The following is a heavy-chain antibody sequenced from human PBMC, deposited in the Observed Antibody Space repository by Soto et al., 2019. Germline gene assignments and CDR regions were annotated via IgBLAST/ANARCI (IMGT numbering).Heavy chain of an antibody. Sequence: PGGSLRLSCAASGFTFSDYYMSWIRQAPGKGLEWISHISDSASTMYYADSVKGRFTISRDNARKSLFLHMNSLRAEDTAVYYCARDTAFISTGLFNPWGQGSLLTVSS. J-gene: IGHJ5*02. CDR1: GFTFSDYY. CDR3: ARDTAFISTGLFNP. V-gene: IGHV3-11*01. CDR2: ISDSASTM. D-gene: IGHD3-9*01.